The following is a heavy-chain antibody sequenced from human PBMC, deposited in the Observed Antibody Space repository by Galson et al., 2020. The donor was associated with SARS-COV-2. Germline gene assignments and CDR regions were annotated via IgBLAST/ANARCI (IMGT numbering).Heavy chain of an antibody. J-gene: IGHJ6*02. V-gene: IGHV1-8*01. CDR1: GYTFTSYD. D-gene: IGHD2-15*01. CDR3: ARDLGYCSGGSCYFGYYYYGMDV. Sequence: ASVKVSCKASGYTFTSYDINWVRQATGQGLEWMGWMNPNSGNTGYAQKFQGRVTMTRNTSISTAYMELSSLRSEDTAVYYCARDLGYCSGGSCYFGYYYYGMDVWGQGTTVTVSS. CDR2: MNPNSGNT.